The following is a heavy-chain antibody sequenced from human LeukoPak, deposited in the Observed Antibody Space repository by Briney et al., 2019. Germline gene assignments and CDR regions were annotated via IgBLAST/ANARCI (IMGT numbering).Heavy chain of an antibody. Sequence: ASVKVSCKASGYTFTDYYMHWVRQAPGQGLEWMGWINSNSGGTSCAQKFQGRVTMTRDTSISTAYMELRRLRSDDTAVYYCARERPGSASAFEFWGQGTLVTVSS. CDR3: ARERPGSASAFEF. CDR1: GYTFTDYY. V-gene: IGHV1-2*02. D-gene: IGHD6-25*01. J-gene: IGHJ4*02. CDR2: INSNSGGT.